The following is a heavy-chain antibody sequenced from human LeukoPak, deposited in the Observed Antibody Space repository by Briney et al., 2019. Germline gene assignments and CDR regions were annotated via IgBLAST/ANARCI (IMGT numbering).Heavy chain of an antibody. CDR3: ARASPAAFAFDY. J-gene: IGHJ4*02. CDR2: IYHSGST. V-gene: IGHV4-30-2*01. Sequence: SETLSLTCTVSGGSISSGGYYWSWIRQPPGKGLEWIGYIYHSGSTYYNPSLKSRVTISVDRSKNQFSLELSSVTAADTAVYYCARASPAAFAFDYWGQGTLVTVSS. CDR1: GGSISSGGYY. D-gene: IGHD2-2*01.